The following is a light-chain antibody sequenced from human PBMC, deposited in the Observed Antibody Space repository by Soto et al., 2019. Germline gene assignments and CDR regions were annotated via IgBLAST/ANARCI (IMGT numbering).Light chain of an antibody. J-gene: IGLJ3*02. V-gene: IGLV2-23*02. CDR2: EVS. CDR1: SNDVGKYDL. Sequence: QSVLTQPASVSGSPGQSITISCTGTSNDVGKYDLVSWYQQHPGKAPKLIIYEVSKRPSGVSDRLSGSKSGNTASLTISGLQAEDEADYYCCSNAGAFTWVFGGGTKLTVL. CDR3: CSNAGAFTWV.